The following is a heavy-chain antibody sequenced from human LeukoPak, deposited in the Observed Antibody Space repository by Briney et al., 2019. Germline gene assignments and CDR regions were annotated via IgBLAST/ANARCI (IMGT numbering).Heavy chain of an antibody. Sequence: SETLSLTCTVSGGSISTDNCYWGWIRQPPGKGLEWIGSIYHSGSTYYNPSLKSRVTISVDTSKNQFSLKLSSVTAADTAVYYCARERSGWYFDYWGQGTLVTVSS. CDR1: GGSISTDNCY. CDR2: IYHSGST. CDR3: ARERSGWYFDY. D-gene: IGHD6-19*01. V-gene: IGHV4-39*07. J-gene: IGHJ4*02.